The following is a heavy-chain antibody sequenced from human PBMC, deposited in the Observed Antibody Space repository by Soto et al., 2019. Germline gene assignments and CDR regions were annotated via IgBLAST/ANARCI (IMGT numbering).Heavy chain of an antibody. CDR3: ARAPLNYDGSCYHFDY. Sequence: EVQVVESGGGLVQPGGSLRLSCAASGFTFITYSMNWVRQAPGKGLEWVSYISSSSSTIHYADSVKGRFTISRDNAKNSLYLQMNSLRAEDTAVYYCARAPLNYDGSCYHFDYWGQGTLVTVSS. CDR1: GFTFITYS. D-gene: IGHD3-22*01. J-gene: IGHJ4*02. CDR2: ISSSSSTI. V-gene: IGHV3-48*01.